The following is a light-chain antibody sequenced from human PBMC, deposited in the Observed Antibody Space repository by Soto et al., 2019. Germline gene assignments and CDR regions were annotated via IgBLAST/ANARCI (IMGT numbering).Light chain of an antibody. CDR1: SSNIGAGFD. CDR3: CSYVGSDTYVI. Sequence: QSVLTQPPSVSGAPGQRVSISCSGSSSNIGAGFDVHWYQQFPGAAPKLLIYSDVNRPSGVPYRFSASKSGTSASLTITGLQTEDEAHYYCCSYVGSDTYVIFGGGTKLTVL. CDR2: SDV. V-gene: IGLV1-40*01. J-gene: IGLJ2*01.